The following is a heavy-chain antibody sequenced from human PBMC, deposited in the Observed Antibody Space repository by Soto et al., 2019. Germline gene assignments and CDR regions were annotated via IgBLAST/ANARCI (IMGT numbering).Heavy chain of an antibody. D-gene: IGHD1-26*01. V-gene: IGHV6-1*01. Sequence: SQTLSLTCAISGDSVSSNSAAWNWIRQSPSRGLEWLGRTYYRSKWYNDYAVSVKSRITINPDTSKNQFSLKLSSVTAADTAVYYCARLGESRLSGSYWVFDYWGQGTLVTVSS. CDR3: ARLGESRLSGSYWVFDY. CDR1: GDSVSSNSAA. J-gene: IGHJ4*02. CDR2: TYYRSKWYN.